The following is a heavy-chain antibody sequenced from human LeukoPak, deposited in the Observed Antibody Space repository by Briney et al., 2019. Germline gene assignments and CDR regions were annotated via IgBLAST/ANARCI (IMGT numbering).Heavy chain of an antibody. CDR1: GFTFSSYA. J-gene: IGHJ4*02. CDR2: ISYDGSNK. Sequence: GSLRLSCAASGFTFSSYAMHWVRPAPGKGLEWVAVISYDGSNKYYADSVKGRFTISRDNSNNTLYLQMNSLRAEDTAVYYCARDRGYSYGYNFDYWGQGTLVTVSS. V-gene: IGHV3-30-3*01. CDR3: ARDRGYSYGYNFDY. D-gene: IGHD5-18*01.